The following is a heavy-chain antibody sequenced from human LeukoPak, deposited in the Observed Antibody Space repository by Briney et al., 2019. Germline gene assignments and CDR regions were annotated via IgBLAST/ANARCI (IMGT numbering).Heavy chain of an antibody. CDR1: GYTFTSYA. J-gene: IGHJ4*02. CDR3: ARDRVPYGDLIFDY. CDR2: INTNTGNP. D-gene: IGHD4-17*01. Sequence: GASVKVSCKASGYTFTSYAMNWVRQAPGQGLEWMGWINTNTGNPTYAQGFTGRFVFSLDTSVSTAYLQISSPKAEDTAVYYCARDRVPYGDLIFDYWGQGTLVTVSS. V-gene: IGHV7-4-1*02.